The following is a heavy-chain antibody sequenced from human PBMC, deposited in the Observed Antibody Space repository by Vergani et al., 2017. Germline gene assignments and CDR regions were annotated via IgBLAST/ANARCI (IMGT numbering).Heavy chain of an antibody. V-gene: IGHV3-21*01. CDR2: ISSSSSYI. D-gene: IGHD3-10*01. J-gene: IGHJ6*02. Sequence: EVQLLESGGGLVQPGGSLRLSCAASGFTFSSYSMNWVRQAPGKGLEWVSSISSSSSYIYYADSVKGRFTISRDNAKNSLYLQMNSLRAEDTAVYYCARDHYYGSGFSDGMDVWGQGTTVTVSS. CDR1: GFTFSSYS. CDR3: ARDHYYGSGFSDGMDV.